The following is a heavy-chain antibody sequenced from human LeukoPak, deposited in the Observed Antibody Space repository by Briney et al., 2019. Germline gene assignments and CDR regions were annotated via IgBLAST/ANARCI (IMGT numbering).Heavy chain of an antibody. CDR1: GFTFSSCS. D-gene: IGHD2-2*01. CDR2: ISSSSSYI. J-gene: IGHJ4*02. Sequence: GGSLRLSYAASGFTFSSCSMNWVRQAPGKGLEWVSSISSSSSYIYYAGSVKGRFTISRDNAKNSLYLQMNSLRAEDTAVYYCARVEVPAANDYWGQGTLVTVSS. V-gene: IGHV3-21*01. CDR3: ARVEVPAANDY.